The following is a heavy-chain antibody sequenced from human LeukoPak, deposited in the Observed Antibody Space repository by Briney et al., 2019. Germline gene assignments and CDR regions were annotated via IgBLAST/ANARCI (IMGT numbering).Heavy chain of an antibody. CDR2: ISDDGGNK. Sequence: GRSLRLSCAASGFTFTMYGIHWVGQAAGKGLEWVAVISDDGGNKYYADSVKGRFTISRDNSKNTLYLQMNSLRPEDTAVYYCARDYYKIDYWGQGTLVTVSS. D-gene: IGHD3-10*01. V-gene: IGHV3-30*03. CDR1: GFTFTMYG. CDR3: ARDYYKIDY. J-gene: IGHJ4*02.